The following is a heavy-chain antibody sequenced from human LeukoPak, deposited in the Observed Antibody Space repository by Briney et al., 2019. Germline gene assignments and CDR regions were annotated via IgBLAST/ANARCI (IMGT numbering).Heavy chain of an antibody. J-gene: IGHJ6*02. CDR3: ARGIYVWGSYRLLGMDV. CDR1: GGSISSGDYY. Sequence: SQTLSLTCTVSGGSISSGDYYWSWIRQPPGKGLEWIGYIYYSGSTYYNPSLKSRVTISVDTSKNQFSLKLSSVTAADTAVYYCARGIYVWGSYRLLGMDVWGQGTTVTVSS. D-gene: IGHD3-16*02. V-gene: IGHV4-30-4*01. CDR2: IYYSGST.